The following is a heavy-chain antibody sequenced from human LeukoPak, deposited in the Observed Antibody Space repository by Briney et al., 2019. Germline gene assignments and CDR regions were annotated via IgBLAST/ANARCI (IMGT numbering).Heavy chain of an antibody. Sequence: PSQTLSLTCIASGGSMNYYSWTWIRQPAGKGLEWIGRVHTSGSTNYNPSLKSRVTMSVDKSKNHFSLNLNSVTAADTAVYYCARERGVVINLNDAFDIWGQGTMVTVSA. D-gene: IGHD3-3*01. V-gene: IGHV4-4*07. CDR3: ARERGVVINLNDAFDI. CDR1: GGSMNYYS. J-gene: IGHJ3*02. CDR2: VHTSGST.